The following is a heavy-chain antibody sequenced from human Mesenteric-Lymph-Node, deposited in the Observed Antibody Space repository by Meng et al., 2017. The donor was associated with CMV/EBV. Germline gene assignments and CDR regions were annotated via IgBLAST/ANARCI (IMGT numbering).Heavy chain of an antibody. D-gene: IGHD2-2*01. J-gene: IGHJ6*02. CDR3: ARMTCSSASCYRYYEAMDV. CDR2: TYYRSKWYN. V-gene: IGHV6-1*01. CDR1: GDSVSTNSAS. Sequence: SQTLSLTCAISGDSVSTNSASWNWIRQSPSRGLEWLGRTYYRSKWYNDYAVSVKSRITINPDTSQNQFSLQLNSVTPEDTAVYYCARMTCSSASCYRYYEAMDVWGQGTTVTVSS.